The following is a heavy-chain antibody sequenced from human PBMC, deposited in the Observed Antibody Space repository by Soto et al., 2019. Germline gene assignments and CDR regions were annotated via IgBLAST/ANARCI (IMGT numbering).Heavy chain of an antibody. CDR3: ARGMGQNGFDP. V-gene: IGHV3-64*01. CDR1: GFSLRMYA. D-gene: IGHD2-8*01. CDR2: ISGDGDTT. Sequence: DVQVVESGGGLVQPGGSLRLSCAASGFSLRMYAMHWVRQAPGKGLEYLSSISGDGDTTAYANSVKGRFTISRDHSKNTMFLQMGSLRGDDMAVYYHARGMGQNGFDPWGQGTLVTVSS. J-gene: IGHJ5*02.